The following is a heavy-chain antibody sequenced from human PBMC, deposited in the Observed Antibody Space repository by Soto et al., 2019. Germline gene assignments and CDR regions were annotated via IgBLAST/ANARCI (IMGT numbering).Heavy chain of an antibody. CDR3: WGGQFITGRSGSYND. CDR1: GYTFTSFT. CDR2: SNTGNGNT. Sequence: ASVKVSSRASGYTFTSFTLHWVRQAPGQRLEGMGWSNTGNGNTKYSQKCRGRVTMARNTYRRIADRELSSLRSEDRAVYYCWGGQFITGRSGSYNDWGQGTLVTVSS. D-gene: IGHD3-10*01. J-gene: IGHJ4*02. V-gene: IGHV1-3*02.